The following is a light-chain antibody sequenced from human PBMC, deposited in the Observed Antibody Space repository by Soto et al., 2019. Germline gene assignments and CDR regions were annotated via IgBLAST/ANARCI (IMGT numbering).Light chain of an antibody. CDR3: QQRRSWQVT. CDR2: DAS. J-gene: IGKJ5*01. Sequence: EIVMTQSPATLSVSPGERATLSCRSSQSVSSNLAWYQQKPGQAPRLLIYDASKRATGIPARFSGSGPGTNFTLTISSLEPEDFAVYYCQQRRSWQVTFGQGTRLEIK. CDR1: QSVSSN. V-gene: IGKV3D-11*02.